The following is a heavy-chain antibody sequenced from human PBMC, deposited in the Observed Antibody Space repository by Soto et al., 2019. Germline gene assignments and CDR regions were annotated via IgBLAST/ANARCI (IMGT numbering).Heavy chain of an antibody. D-gene: IGHD2-2*01. CDR3: AKGWGSTKYSYMDV. V-gene: IGHV3-23*01. CDR2: ISGSGGGK. J-gene: IGHJ6*03. Sequence: GGSLRLSCAASGFTFSSYAMGWVRQAPGKGLEWLSAISGSGGGKYYADSVKGRFTISRDNSKNPLYLQMNSLRAEDTAIYYCAKGWGSTKYSYMDVWGKGTTVTVSS. CDR1: GFTFSSYA.